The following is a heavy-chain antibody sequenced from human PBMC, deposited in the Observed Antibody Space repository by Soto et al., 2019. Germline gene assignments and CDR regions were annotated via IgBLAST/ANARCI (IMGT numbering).Heavy chain of an antibody. V-gene: IGHV3-7*03. CDR3: ARDRPGCSGGSCYSELYYFDY. CDR1: GFTFSSYW. Sequence: PGESLKISCAASGFTFSSYWMSWVRQAPGKGLEWVANIKQDGSEKYYVDSVKGRFTISRDNAKNSLYLQMNSLRAEDTAVYYCARDRPGCSGGSCYSELYYFDYWGQGTLVTVSS. CDR2: IKQDGSEK. J-gene: IGHJ4*02. D-gene: IGHD2-15*01.